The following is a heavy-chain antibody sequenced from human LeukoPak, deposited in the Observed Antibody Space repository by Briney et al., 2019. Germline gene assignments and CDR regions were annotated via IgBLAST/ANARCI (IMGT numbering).Heavy chain of an antibody. D-gene: IGHD3-22*01. V-gene: IGHV3-48*03. Sequence: GGSLRLSCAASGFTFSSYEMNWVRRAPGKGLEWVSYISSSGSPIYYADSVKGRFTISRDNAKNSLYLQMNSLRAEDTAVYYCARENSGGYYPHYHYYGMDVWGQGTTVTVSS. CDR1: GFTFSSYE. CDR2: ISSSGSPI. J-gene: IGHJ6*02. CDR3: ARENSGGYYPHYHYYGMDV.